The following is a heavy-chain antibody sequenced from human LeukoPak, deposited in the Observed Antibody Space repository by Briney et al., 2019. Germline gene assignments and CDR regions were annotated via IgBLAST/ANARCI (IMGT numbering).Heavy chain of an antibody. CDR2: TFTGGTT. D-gene: IGHD2/OR15-2a*01. Sequence: TGESLRLSCEVSGFSVGNNYMNWVRQAPGKGLEWVSATFTGGTTYYADSVKGRFTISRDTSKNTLHLQMNSLRPEDTAVYYCARQGYHNSRGSQSWYTAAWGQGTLVIVSS. CDR3: ARQGYHNSRGSQSWYTAA. CDR1: GFSVGNNY. J-gene: IGHJ5*02. V-gene: IGHV3-66*04.